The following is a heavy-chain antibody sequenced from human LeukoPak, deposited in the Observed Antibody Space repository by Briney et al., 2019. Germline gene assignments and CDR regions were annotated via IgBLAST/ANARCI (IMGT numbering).Heavy chain of an antibody. V-gene: IGHV2-5*02. D-gene: IGHD6-19*01. CDR3: SRTRRGQIGWTNDY. Sequence: SGPTLVNPTQTLTLTCTFSGFSLTTSGVGVGWIRQPPGKALEWLALIYWDDDKRYSPSLKSRVTITKDTSKNQVVLTMTNMDPVDTVTYYCSRTRRGQIGWTNDYWGQGTLVTVSS. CDR2: IYWDDDK. J-gene: IGHJ4*02. CDR1: GFSLTTSGVG.